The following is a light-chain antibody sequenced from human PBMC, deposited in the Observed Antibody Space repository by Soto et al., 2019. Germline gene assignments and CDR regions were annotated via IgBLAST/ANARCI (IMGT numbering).Light chain of an antibody. V-gene: IGKV2-30*01. J-gene: IGKJ1*01. Sequence: DVVLTQSPLSLPVNFGQPASISCRSSKSLVYSDGNTHLSWFHQRPGQSPRRLIYRVSSRDSGVPDRFSGSGSGTDFTPEISRVEAKDVGIYFCTQGTHWPRTFGQGTKVEVK. CDR3: TQGTHWPRT. CDR1: KSLVYSDGNTH. CDR2: RVS.